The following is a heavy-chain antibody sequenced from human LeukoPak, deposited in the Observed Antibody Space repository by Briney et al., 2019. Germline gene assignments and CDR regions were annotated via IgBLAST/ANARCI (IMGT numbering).Heavy chain of an antibody. V-gene: IGHV1-24*01. CDR2: FDPEDGET. CDR3: ATLGGAAGHFDY. J-gene: IGHJ4*02. D-gene: IGHD6-13*01. Sequence: GASVKVSCKVSGYTLTELSMHWVRQAPGKGLEWMGGFDPEDGETIYAQKFQGRVTMTEDTSTDTAYMEPSSLRSEDTAVYYCATLGGAAGHFDYWGQGTLVTVSS. CDR1: GYTLTELS.